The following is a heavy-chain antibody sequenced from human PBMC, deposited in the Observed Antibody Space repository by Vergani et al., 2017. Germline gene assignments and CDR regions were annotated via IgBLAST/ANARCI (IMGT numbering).Heavy chain of an antibody. Sequence: QVRLQESGPGLVKPSETLSLTCSVSGGSMSGYYWSWIRQPPGKGLEWIGYISPTGIAVYNPSLKSRVTISVDTSKNQFSLKVRSVTAADTAVYYCAREDRAYDTNWFDPWCQGTLVTVSS. D-gene: IGHD5-12*01. J-gene: IGHJ5*02. V-gene: IGHV4-4*08. CDR3: AREDRAYDTNWFDP. CDR1: GGSMSGYY. CDR2: ISPTGIA.